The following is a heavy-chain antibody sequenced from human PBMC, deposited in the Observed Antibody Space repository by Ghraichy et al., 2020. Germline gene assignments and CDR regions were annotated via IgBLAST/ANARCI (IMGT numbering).Heavy chain of an antibody. V-gene: IGHV4-34*01. J-gene: IGHJ4*02. CDR3: ARGTGYGYVY. CDR1: GGSFSGYY. CDR2: INHSGST. Sequence: TLSLTCAVYGGSFSGYYWSWIRQPPGKGLEWIGEINHSGSTNYNPSLKSRVTISVDTSKNQFSLKLSSVTAADTAVYYCARGTGYGYVYWGQGTLVTVSS. D-gene: IGHD5-18*01.